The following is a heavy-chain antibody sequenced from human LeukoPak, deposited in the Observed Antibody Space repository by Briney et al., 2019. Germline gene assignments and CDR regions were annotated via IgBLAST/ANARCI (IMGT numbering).Heavy chain of an antibody. D-gene: IGHD4-17*01. V-gene: IGHV4-34*01. Sequence: PSETLSLTCAVYGGSFSGYYWSWIRQPPGKGLEWIGEINHSGSTNYNPSLKSRVTISVDTSKNQFSLKLSSVTAADTAVYYCARVPRRASTVKKYYFDYWGQGTLVTVSS. CDR2: INHSGST. CDR3: ARVPRRASTVKKYYFDY. J-gene: IGHJ4*02. CDR1: GGSFSGYY.